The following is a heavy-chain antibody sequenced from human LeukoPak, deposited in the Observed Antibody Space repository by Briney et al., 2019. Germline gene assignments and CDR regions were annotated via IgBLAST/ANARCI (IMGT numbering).Heavy chain of an antibody. CDR2: INHSGST. CDR1: GGSFSGYY. J-gene: IGHJ6*03. CDR3: ARGRYYYDSSGYMDYYYYMDV. D-gene: IGHD3-22*01. V-gene: IGHV4-34*01. Sequence: GSLRLSCAVYGGSFSGYYWSWIRQPPGKGLEWIGEINHSGSTNYNPSLKSRVTRSVDTSKNQFSLKLSSVTAADTAVYYCARGRYYYDSSGYMDYYYYMDVWGKGTTVTVSS.